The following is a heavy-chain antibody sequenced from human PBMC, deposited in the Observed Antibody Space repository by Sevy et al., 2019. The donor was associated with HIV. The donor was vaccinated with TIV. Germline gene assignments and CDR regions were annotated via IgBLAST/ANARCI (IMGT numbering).Heavy chain of an antibody. CDR1: GFTFSNAW. CDR2: IKSKTDGGTT. V-gene: IGHV3-15*07. CDR3: TTDLAKGYDFWSGYLGDAFDI. J-gene: IGHJ3*02. D-gene: IGHD3-3*01. Sequence: GGSLRLSCAASGFTFSNAWMNWVRQAPGKGLEWVGRIKSKTDGGTTDYAAPVKGRFTISRDASKNTLYLQMNSLKTGDTAVYYCTTDLAKGYDFWSGYLGDAFDIWGQGTMVTVSS.